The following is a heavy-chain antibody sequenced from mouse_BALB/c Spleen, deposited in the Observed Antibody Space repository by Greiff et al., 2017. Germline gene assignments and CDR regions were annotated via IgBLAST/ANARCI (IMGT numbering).Heavy chain of an antibody. CDR1: GFSLTSYG. D-gene: IGHD1-1*01. J-gene: IGHJ3*01. CDR2: IWSGGST. CDR3: ARRDYGSSSAWFAY. Sequence: QVQLQQSGPGLVQPSQSLSITCTVSGFSLTSYGVHWVRQSPGKGLEWLGVIWSGGSTDYNAAFISRLSISKDNSKSQVFFKMNSLQANDTAIYYCARRDYGSSSAWFAYWGQGTLVTVSA. V-gene: IGHV2-2*02.